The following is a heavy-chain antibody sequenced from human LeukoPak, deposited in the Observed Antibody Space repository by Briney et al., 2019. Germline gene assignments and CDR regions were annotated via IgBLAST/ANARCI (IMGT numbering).Heavy chain of an antibody. Sequence: PGGSLRLSCAASGFTFSNAWMSWVRQAPGKGLEWVGRIKSKTDGGTTDYAAPVKGRFTTSRDDSKNTLYLQMNSLKTEDTAVYYCTTDHYYGSGSYNYWGQGTLVTVSS. CDR1: GFTFSNAW. D-gene: IGHD3-10*01. J-gene: IGHJ4*02. V-gene: IGHV3-15*01. CDR3: TTDHYYGSGSYNY. CDR2: IKSKTDGGTT.